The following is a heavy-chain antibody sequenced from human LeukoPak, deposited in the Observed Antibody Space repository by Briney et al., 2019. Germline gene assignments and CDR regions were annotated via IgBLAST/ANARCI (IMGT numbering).Heavy chain of an antibody. D-gene: IGHD3-10*01. Sequence: PSETLSLTCAVSGGSISSGGYSWSWIRQPPGKGLEWIGRISPSGSTNYNPSLKSRVTMSLDTSKNQLSLKLSSVTAADTAVYYCARDRGELYDYWGQGTLVTVSS. CDR1: GGSISSGGYS. CDR2: ISPSGST. CDR3: ARDRGELYDY. J-gene: IGHJ4*02. V-gene: IGHV4-61*08.